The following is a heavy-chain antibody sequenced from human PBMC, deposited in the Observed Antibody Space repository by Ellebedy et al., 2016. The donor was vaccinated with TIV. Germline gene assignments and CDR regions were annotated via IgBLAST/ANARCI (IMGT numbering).Heavy chain of an antibody. J-gene: IGHJ4*02. V-gene: IGHV3-23*01. D-gene: IGHD5-12*01. CDR3: ARESGYSGYDVSLPDY. CDR1: GFTFSNYA. Sequence: GESLKISCAASGFTFSNYAISWVRQAPGKGLEWVSGISGSGGSTYYLDSVKGRFTISRDNSKNTLYLQMNSLRAEDTALYYCARESGYSGYDVSLPDYWGQGTLVTVSS. CDR2: ISGSGGST.